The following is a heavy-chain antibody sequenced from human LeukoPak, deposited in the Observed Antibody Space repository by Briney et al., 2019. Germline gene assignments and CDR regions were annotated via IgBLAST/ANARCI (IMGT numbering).Heavy chain of an antibody. Sequence: SETLSLTCTVSGGSISSYYWSWIRQPPGKGLEWIGYIYYSGSTNYNPSLKSRVTISVDTSKNQFSLELSSVTAADTAVYYCARELQGYNWFDPWGQGTLVTVSS. V-gene: IGHV4-59*01. J-gene: IGHJ5*02. CDR1: GGSISSYY. CDR3: ARELQGYNWFDP. CDR2: IYYSGST.